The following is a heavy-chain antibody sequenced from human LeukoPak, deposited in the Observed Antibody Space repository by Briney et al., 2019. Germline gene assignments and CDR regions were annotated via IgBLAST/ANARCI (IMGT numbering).Heavy chain of an antibody. CDR1: GGSFSGYY. J-gene: IGHJ6*02. CDR3: ARDYSSGDSYGMDV. D-gene: IGHD6-19*01. CDR2: IYTSGST. Sequence: PSETLSLTCAVYGGSFSGYYWSWIRQPAGKGLEWIGRIYTSGSTNYNPSLKSRVTMSVDTSKNQFSLKLSSVTAADTAVYYCARDYSSGDSYGMDVWGQGTTVTVSS. V-gene: IGHV4-4*07.